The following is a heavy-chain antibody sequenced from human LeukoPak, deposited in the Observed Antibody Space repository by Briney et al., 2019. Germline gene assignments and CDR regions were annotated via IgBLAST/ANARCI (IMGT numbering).Heavy chain of an antibody. Sequence: PGGSLRLSCAASGFTFSDYWMSWVRQAPGKGLEWVANMKHDGSEKYYVDSVKGRFTISRDNAKNSLYLQMNSLRAEDTAVYYCARYTRGYSYGYAFDYWGQGTLVTVSS. V-gene: IGHV3-7*04. CDR1: GFTFSDYW. CDR3: ARYTRGYSYGYAFDY. CDR2: MKHDGSEK. J-gene: IGHJ4*02. D-gene: IGHD5-18*01.